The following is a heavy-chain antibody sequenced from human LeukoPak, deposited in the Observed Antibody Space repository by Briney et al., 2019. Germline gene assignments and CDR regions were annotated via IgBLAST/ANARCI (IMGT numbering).Heavy chain of an antibody. Sequence: ASVKVSCKASGYTFTSYYMHWVRQAPGQGLEWMGIINPRGGSTSYAQKFQGRVTMTRDTSTNTVYMELSSLRSEDTAVYYCARRTVIRGNWFDPWGQGTLVTVPS. V-gene: IGHV1-46*01. D-gene: IGHD4-17*01. CDR2: INPRGGST. J-gene: IGHJ5*02. CDR3: ARRTVIRGNWFDP. CDR1: GYTFTSYY.